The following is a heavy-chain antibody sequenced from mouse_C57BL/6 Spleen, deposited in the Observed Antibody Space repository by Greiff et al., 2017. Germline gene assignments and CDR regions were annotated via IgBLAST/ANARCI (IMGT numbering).Heavy chain of an antibody. CDR3: SGTTVPWDFDV. Sequence: EVQLQQSGPELVKPGASVKISCKASGYTFTDYYMNWVKQSHGKSLEWIGDINPNNGGTSYNQKFKGKATLTVDKSSSTAYMELRSLTSEDSAVYYCSGTTVPWDFDVWGTGTTVTVSS. CDR2: INPNNGGT. D-gene: IGHD1-1*01. CDR1: GYTFTDYY. J-gene: IGHJ1*03. V-gene: IGHV1-26*01.